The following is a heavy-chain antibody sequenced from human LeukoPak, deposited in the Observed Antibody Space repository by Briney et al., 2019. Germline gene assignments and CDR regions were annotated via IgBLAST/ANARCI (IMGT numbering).Heavy chain of an antibody. J-gene: IGHJ4*02. CDR1: GYTFTSYG. D-gene: IGHD6-19*01. CDR3: ARGNQYSSGWYSSFDY. CDR2: ISAYNGNT. Sequence: AASVKVSCKASGYTFTSYGISWVRQAPGQGLEWMGWISAYNGNTNYAQKLQGRVTMTTDTSTSTAYMELRSLRSDDTAVYYCARGNQYSSGWYSSFDYWGQGTLVTVSS. V-gene: IGHV1-18*01.